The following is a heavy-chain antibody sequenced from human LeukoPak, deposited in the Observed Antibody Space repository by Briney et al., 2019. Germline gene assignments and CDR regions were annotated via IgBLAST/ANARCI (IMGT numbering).Heavy chain of an antibody. CDR1: GGSISSSSYY. Sequence: SETLSLTCTVSGGSISSSSYYWGWIRQPPGKGLEWIGSIYYSGSTYYNPSLKSRVTISVGTSKNQFSLKLSSVTAAVTAVYYCAFRGDRGAFDIWGQGTMVTVSS. CDR2: IYYSGST. V-gene: IGHV4-39*01. J-gene: IGHJ3*02. D-gene: IGHD3-16*01. CDR3: AFRGDRGAFDI.